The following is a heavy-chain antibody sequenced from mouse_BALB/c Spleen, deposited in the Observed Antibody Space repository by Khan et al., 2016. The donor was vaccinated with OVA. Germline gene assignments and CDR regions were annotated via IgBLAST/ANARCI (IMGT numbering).Heavy chain of an antibody. CDR2: IYPGSGST. D-gene: IGHD1-2*01. V-gene: IGHV1-77*01. Sequence: QVQLKESGPELVKPGASVKMSCKASGYTFTDYVISWVKQRTGQGLEWIGEIYPGSGSTYYNEKFKGKATLTADKSSNTAYMQLSSLTSEDSAVYFCARPSIHYYGYNAMDYWGQGTSVTVSS. CDR1: GYTFTDYV. J-gene: IGHJ4*01. CDR3: ARPSIHYYGYNAMDY.